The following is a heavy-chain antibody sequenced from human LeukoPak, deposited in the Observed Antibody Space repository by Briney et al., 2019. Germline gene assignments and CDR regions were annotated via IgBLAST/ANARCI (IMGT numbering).Heavy chain of an antibody. CDR3: ARDASRRVLRYFDWSKFDY. V-gene: IGHV3-30*04. J-gene: IGHJ4*02. CDR1: GFTFSSYA. Sequence: GGSLRLSCAASGFTFSSYAMHWVRQAPGKGLEWVAVISYDGSNKYYADSVKGRFTISRDNSKNTLYLQMNSLRAEDTAVYYCARDASRRVLRYFDWSKFDYWGQGTLVTVSS. D-gene: IGHD3-9*01. CDR2: ISYDGSNK.